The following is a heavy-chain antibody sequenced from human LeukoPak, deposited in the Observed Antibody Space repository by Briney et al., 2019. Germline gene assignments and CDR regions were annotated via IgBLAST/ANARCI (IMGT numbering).Heavy chain of an antibody. CDR1: GGTFSSYA. J-gene: IGHJ3*02. CDR2: IIPIFGTA. CDR3: ARGRDNWNAFDI. D-gene: IGHD1-20*01. Sequence: SVKVSCKASGGTFSSYAISWVRQAPGQGLEWMGGIIPIFGTANYAQKFQGRVTITADESTITAYMELSSLRSEDTAVYYCARGRDNWNAFDIWGQGTMVTVSS. V-gene: IGHV1-69*13.